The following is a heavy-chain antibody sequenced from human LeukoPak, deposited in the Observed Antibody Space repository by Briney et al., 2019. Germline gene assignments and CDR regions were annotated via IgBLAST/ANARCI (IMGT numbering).Heavy chain of an antibody. CDR3: ARVDCSSTSCHIGFYYMDV. Sequence: PGGSLRLSCAASGFPFSSYSMNWARQAPGKGLEWVSFISGSSTIYYADSVKGRFTISRDNAKNSLDLQMNSLRAGDTAVYFCARVDCSSTSCHIGFYYMDVWGKGTTVTVSS. D-gene: IGHD2-2*02. V-gene: IGHV3-48*04. J-gene: IGHJ6*03. CDR2: ISGSSTI. CDR1: GFPFSSYS.